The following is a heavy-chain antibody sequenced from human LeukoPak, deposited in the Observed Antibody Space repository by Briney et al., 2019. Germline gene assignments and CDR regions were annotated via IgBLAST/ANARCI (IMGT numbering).Heavy chain of an antibody. J-gene: IGHJ4*02. V-gene: IGHV5-51*01. CDR2: INPGDSET. Sequence: GESLKISCKGFGYSFTSNWIGWVRQMPGKGLEWMGIINPGDSETRYRPSFQGQVTISADKSISTAYLQWSSLKASDTAMYYCARPHCSSTNCYHYFDYWGQGTRVTVSS. CDR3: ARPHCSSTNCYHYFDY. D-gene: IGHD2-2*01. CDR1: GYSFTSNW.